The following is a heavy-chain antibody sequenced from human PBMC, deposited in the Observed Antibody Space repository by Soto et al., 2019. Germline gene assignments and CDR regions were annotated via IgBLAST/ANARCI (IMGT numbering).Heavy chain of an antibody. CDR2: IWYDGSNK. D-gene: IGHD2-8*01. CDR1: GFTFSNYG. V-gene: IGHV3-33*01. J-gene: IGHJ6*02. CDR3: GREKGVALDYYYGMDV. Sequence: QVQLVESGGGVVQPGRSLRLSCAASGFTFSNYGMHWVRQAPGKGLEWVAVIWYDGSNKYYGDSVKGRFTISRDNSKNTLYLQMNSLRAEDTAVYYWGREKGVALDYYYGMDVWGQGTTVTVSS.